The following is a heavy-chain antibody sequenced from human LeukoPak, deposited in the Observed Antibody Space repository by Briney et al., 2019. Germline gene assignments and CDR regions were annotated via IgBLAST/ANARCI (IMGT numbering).Heavy chain of an antibody. CDR1: GYTFTTYD. J-gene: IGHJ4*02. D-gene: IGHD5-24*01. V-gene: IGHV1-2*02. CDR2: INPDSGGT. CDR3: ARDGGDGYNAYYFDY. Sequence: ASVKVSCKASGYTFTTYDINWVRQATGQGLEWMGWINPDSGGTSYAQKFQGRVTMTRDTSISTAYMELSRLRFDDTAVYYCARDGGDGYNAYYFDYWGQGSLVTVSS.